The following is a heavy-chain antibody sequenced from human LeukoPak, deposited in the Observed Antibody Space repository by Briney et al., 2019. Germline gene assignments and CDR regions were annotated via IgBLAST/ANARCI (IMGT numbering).Heavy chain of an antibody. CDR1: GYTFTGQY. CDR3: ARDRRVRGTTARWFDP. Sequence: ASVKVSCKASGYTFTGQYMHWVRQAPGQGLEWMGWINPNSGATDYVQKFQGRVALTWDTSISTVYMELNSLRYDDTAVYYCARDRRVRGTTARWFDPWGQGTLVTVSS. J-gene: IGHJ5*02. CDR2: INPNSGAT. D-gene: IGHD3-10*01. V-gene: IGHV1-2*02.